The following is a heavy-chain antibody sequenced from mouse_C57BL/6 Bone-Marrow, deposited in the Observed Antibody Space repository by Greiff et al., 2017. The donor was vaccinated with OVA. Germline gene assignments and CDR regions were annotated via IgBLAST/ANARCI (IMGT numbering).Heavy chain of an antibody. CDR3: AREGRRYYFDY. CDR1: GYTFTSYW. Sequence: QVQLQQPGAELVRPGSSVKLSCKASGYTFTSYWMHWVKQRPIQGLEWIGNIDPSDSETHYNQKFKDKATLTVDKSSSTAYMQLSSLTAEDSAVEYCAREGRRYYFDYWGQGTTLTVSS. V-gene: IGHV1-52*01. CDR2: IDPSDSET. J-gene: IGHJ2*01.